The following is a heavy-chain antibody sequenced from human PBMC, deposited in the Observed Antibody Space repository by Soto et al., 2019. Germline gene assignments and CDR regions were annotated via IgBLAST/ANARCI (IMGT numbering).Heavy chain of an antibody. D-gene: IGHD4-17*01. V-gene: IGHV3-64*01. Sequence: GGSLRLSCAASGFTFSSYAMHWVRQAPGKGLEYVSAISSNGGSTYYANSVKGRFTISRDNSKNTLYLQMGSLRAEDMAVYYCARRFTVTTYAFDIWGQGTMVTVSS. CDR1: GFTFSSYA. J-gene: IGHJ3*02. CDR2: ISSNGGST. CDR3: ARRFTVTTYAFDI.